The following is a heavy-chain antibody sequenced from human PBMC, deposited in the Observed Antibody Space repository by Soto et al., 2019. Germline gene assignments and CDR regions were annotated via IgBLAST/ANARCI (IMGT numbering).Heavy chain of an antibody. CDR2: IAPGDPYT. CDR1: GYSFTNYW. J-gene: IGHJ6*02. V-gene: IGHV5-10-1*01. D-gene: IGHD6-19*01. CDR3: ATPQWLVRGNYYYGVDV. Sequence: GASLKISCKASGYSFTNYWIVWVRQMPGKGLEWMGRIAPGDPYTDYSPSFQGHVTISTDKSISTAYLQWSSLKASDTAIYYCATPQWLVRGNYYYGVDVWGQGTTVTV.